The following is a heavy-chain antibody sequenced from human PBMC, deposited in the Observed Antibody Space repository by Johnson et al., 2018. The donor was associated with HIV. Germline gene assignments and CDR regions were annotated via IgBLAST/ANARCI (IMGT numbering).Heavy chain of an antibody. CDR2: ISSDGSNK. Sequence: QVQLVESGGGVVQPGRSLRLSCEGAGFTFSRYGMQWVRQAPGKGLEWVGVISSDGSNKYYADSVKGRFTISRDNSKNTLYLQMNSLRAEDTSVYYCARDGLAANAFDTWGQGTMVTVSS. D-gene: IGHD3/OR15-3a*01. J-gene: IGHJ3*02. CDR1: GFTFSRYG. V-gene: IGHV3-30*03. CDR3: ARDGLAANAFDT.